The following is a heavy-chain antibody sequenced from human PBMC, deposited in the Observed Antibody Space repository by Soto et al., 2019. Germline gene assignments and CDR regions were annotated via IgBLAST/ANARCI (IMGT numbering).Heavy chain of an antibody. D-gene: IGHD6-13*01. CDR3: ARDRVAAAGTRSLYYYYGTDV. J-gene: IGHJ6*02. V-gene: IGHV3-23*01. CDR2: ISTSIDAT. CDR1: GFAFSNYA. Sequence: GGSLRLSCAASGFAFSNYAMHWVRQAPGKGLEWVSSISTSIDATYYADSVKGRFTISRDDSKNTLYLQMNSLRAEDTAVYYCARDRVAAAGTRSLYYYYGTDVWGQGTTVTVSS.